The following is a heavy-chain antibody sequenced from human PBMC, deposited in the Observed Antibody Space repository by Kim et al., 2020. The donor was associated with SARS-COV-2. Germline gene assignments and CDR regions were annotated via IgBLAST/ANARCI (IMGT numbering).Heavy chain of an antibody. D-gene: IGHD3-9*01. V-gene: IGHV3-23*01. CDR3: AKVYDILTGYWTNWYFDL. Sequence: GGSLRLSCAASGFTFSSYAMSWVRQAPGKGLEWVSAISGSGGSTYYADSVKGRFTISRDNSKNTLYLQMNSLRAEDTAVYYCAKVYDILTGYWTNWYFDLWGRGTLVTVSS. CDR1: GFTFSSYA. J-gene: IGHJ2*01. CDR2: ISGSGGST.